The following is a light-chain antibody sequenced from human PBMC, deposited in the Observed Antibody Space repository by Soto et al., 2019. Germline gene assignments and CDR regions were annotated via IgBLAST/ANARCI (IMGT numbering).Light chain of an antibody. V-gene: IGKV3-15*01. J-gene: IGKJ1*01. CDR3: QQYNNWPPTWT. Sequence: DTVLTQSPATLSVSPGERATLSCRASQSVSSNLAWYQQKPGQAPRLLIYGASTRATGIPARFSGSGSGTEFTLTISSLQSEDFAVYYCQQYNNWPPTWTFGQGTKVDIK. CDR1: QSVSSN. CDR2: GAS.